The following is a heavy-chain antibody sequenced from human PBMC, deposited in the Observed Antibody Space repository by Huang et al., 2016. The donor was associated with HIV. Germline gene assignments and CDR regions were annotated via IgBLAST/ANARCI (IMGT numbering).Heavy chain of an antibody. CDR2: VHDSGTT. V-gene: IGHV4-59*11. D-gene: IGHD6-19*01. CDR3: VRDQGRLAVGGIDNWFDP. CDR1: SLSSHY. Sequence: SLSSHYWGWIRHPPGKGLEWIGTVHDSGTTKYNPRLKSRITISVDTSKNGFSLNITSVSAADTAMYFCVRDQGRLAVGGIDNWFDPWGQGALVTVSS. J-gene: IGHJ5*02.